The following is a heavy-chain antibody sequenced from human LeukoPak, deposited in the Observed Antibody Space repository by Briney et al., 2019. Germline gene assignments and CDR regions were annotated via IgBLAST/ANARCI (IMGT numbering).Heavy chain of an antibody. V-gene: IGHV3-23*01. CDR1: GLSFSTFA. CDR2: LRGNGEA. CDR3: ARASWVSSTDAVR. Sequence: GGSLRLSCAASGLSFSTFAMSWVRQGPARGLEWVSSLRGNGEAFYADSVKGRFTLSSDISRNTVYLQLNNLRVEDTAIYYCARASWVSSTDAVRWGQGTLITVSS. D-gene: IGHD3-16*01. J-gene: IGHJ4*02.